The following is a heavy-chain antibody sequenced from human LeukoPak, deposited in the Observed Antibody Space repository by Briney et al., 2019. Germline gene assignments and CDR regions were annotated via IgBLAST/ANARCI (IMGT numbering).Heavy chain of an antibody. V-gene: IGHV1-69*13. Sequence: SVKVSCKASGGTFSSYAISWVRQAPGQGLEWMGGTIPIFGTANYAQKFQGRVTITADESTSTAYMELSSLRSEDTAVYYCAVGEILERFTYYYYYYYMDVWGKGTTAPSP. CDR1: GGTFSSYA. CDR2: TIPIFGTA. D-gene: IGHD3-3*01. J-gene: IGHJ6*03. CDR3: AVGEILERFTYYYYYYYMDV.